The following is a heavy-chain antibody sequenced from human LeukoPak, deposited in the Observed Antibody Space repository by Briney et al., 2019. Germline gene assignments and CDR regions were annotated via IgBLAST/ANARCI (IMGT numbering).Heavy chain of an antibody. D-gene: IGHD6-19*01. CDR1: GFTFTSSA. CDR3: ARDRRYSSGWRTDY. Sequence: SVKVSCKASGFTFTSSAVQWVRQARGQRLEWIGWIVVGSGNTNYAQKFQERVTITRDMSTSTAYMELRSLRSDDTAVYYCARDRRYSSGWRTDYWGQGTLVTVSS. J-gene: IGHJ4*02. CDR2: IVVGSGNT. V-gene: IGHV1-58*01.